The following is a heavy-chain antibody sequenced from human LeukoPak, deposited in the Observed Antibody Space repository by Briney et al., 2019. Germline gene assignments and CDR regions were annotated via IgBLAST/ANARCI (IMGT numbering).Heavy chain of an antibody. CDR1: GSRFANYY. J-gene: IGHJ3*02. Sequence: ASVKVSCKASGSRFANYYVYWVRQAPRQGLQWMGLMNTGPGVTSYAQKLQGRLTLTSATSTGIFYLEVYRLRSADTAVYYCARDYFENDGYNDGFDIWGQGTRVTVSS. V-gene: IGHV1-46*04. D-gene: IGHD3-22*01. CDR3: ARDYFENDGYNDGFDI. CDR2: MNTGPGVT.